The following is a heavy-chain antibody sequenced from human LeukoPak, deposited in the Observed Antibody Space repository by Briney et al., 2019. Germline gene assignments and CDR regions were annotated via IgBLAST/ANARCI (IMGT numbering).Heavy chain of an antibody. CDR3: ARLEGSRDY. D-gene: IGHD3-10*01. V-gene: IGHV4-39*07. Sequence: SETLSLTCTVSGGSISSNSYYWSWIRQPPGKGLEWVGEINHSGSTNYNPSLKSRVTISVDTSKNQFSLKLSSVTAADTAVYYCARLEGSRDYWGQGTLVTVSS. CDR1: GGSISSNSYY. CDR2: INHSGST. J-gene: IGHJ4*02.